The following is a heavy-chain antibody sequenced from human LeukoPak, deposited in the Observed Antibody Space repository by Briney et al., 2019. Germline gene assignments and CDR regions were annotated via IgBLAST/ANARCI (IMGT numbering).Heavy chain of an antibody. CDR1: GYTFTSYG. CDR3: ARQGGQLFYYGDTVFPH. Sequence: ASLKVSCKASGYTFTSYGITWVRQAPGKGLEWTGWISPFNGNTNYAQRFQGRVSLITDTSTNTTYMELKSLRSDDTAVYYCARQGGQLFYYGDTVFPHWGQGTLVTVSS. CDR2: ISPFNGNT. D-gene: IGHD4-17*01. V-gene: IGHV1-18*01. J-gene: IGHJ4*02.